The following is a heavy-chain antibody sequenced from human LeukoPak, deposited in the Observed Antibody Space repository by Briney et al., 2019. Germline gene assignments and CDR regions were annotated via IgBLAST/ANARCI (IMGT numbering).Heavy chain of an antibody. CDR3: AKWGHSSSSPPDWFDP. J-gene: IGHJ5*02. Sequence: GGSLRLSCAASGFTFSSYGMHWVRQAPGKGLEWVAVIWYDGSSKYYADSVKGRFTISRDNSKNTLYLQMNSLRAEDTAVYYCAKWGHSSSSPPDWFDPWGQGTLVTVSS. CDR2: IWYDGSSK. CDR1: GFTFSSYG. V-gene: IGHV3-33*06. D-gene: IGHD6-6*01.